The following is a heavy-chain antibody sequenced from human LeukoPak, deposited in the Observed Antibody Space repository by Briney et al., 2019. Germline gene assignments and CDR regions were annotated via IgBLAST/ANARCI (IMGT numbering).Heavy chain of an antibody. CDR1: GYTFTGYF. J-gene: IGHJ4*02. CDR2: INPNSGST. Sequence: GSVKVSCKASGYTFTGYFMHWVRQAPGKGLEWMGWINPNSGSTNYAQKFKGRVTMTRDTSISTAYLELSRLKSDDTAVYYCARGTYMVRGVSPFYYWGQGTLVTVSS. V-gene: IGHV1-2*02. CDR3: ARGTYMVRGVSPFYY. D-gene: IGHD3-10*01.